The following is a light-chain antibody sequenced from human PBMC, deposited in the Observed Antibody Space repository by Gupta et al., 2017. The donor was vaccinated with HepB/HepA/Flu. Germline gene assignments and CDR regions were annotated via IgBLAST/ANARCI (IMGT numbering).Light chain of an antibody. J-gene: IGLJ2*01. V-gene: IGLV3-19*01. CDR3: NARDSSGDHP. Sequence: SSELTQDPAVSVALGQTVRITCQGDRLRSYYASWYEQKPEQAPVLVIYGRNNRPSGIPDRFSGSSSGNTASLTITGAQAEDEGDYYCNARDSSGDHPFGGGTKLTVL. CDR1: RLRSYY. CDR2: GRN.